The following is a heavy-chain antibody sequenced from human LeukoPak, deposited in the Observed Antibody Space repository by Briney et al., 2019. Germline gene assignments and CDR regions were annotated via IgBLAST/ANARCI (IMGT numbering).Heavy chain of an antibody. D-gene: IGHD6-6*01. CDR2: ISSSSSSI. V-gene: IGHV3-48*01. Sequence: GGSLRLSCAASGFAFSSYSMKWVRQAPGKGLEWVSQISSSSSSISYADSVKGRFTISRDNGKNSLYLQMNSLRAEDTAVYYCATESSRSSAFWGQGTLVTASS. CDR3: ATESSRSSAF. J-gene: IGHJ4*02. CDR1: GFAFSSYS.